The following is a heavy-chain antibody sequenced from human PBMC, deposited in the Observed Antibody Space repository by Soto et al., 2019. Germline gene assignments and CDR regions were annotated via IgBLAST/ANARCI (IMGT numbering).Heavy chain of an antibody. V-gene: IGHV3-53*01. J-gene: IGHJ6*02. D-gene: IGHD6-13*01. CDR3: ARDEAAAGDNRYYYYGMAV. CDR2: IYSGGST. CDR1: GFTVSSNY. Sequence: QPGGSLRLSCAASGFTVSSNYMSWVRQAPGKGLEWVSVIYSGGSTYYADSVKGRFTISRDNSKNTLYLQINSLRAEDTAVYYCARDEAAAGDNRYYYYGMAVWGQGTTVTVSS.